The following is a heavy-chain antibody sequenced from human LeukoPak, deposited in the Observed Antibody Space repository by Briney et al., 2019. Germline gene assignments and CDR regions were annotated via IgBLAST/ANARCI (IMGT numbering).Heavy chain of an antibody. CDR3: AKGWSGSDAFDI. J-gene: IGHJ3*02. Sequence: GGSLRLSCAASGFTFSSYAMSWVRQAPGKGLEWVSAISGSGGSAYYADSVKGRFTISRDNSKNTLYLQMNSLRAEDTAVYYCAKGWSGSDAFDIWGQGTMVTVSS. CDR1: GFTFSSYA. V-gene: IGHV3-23*01. D-gene: IGHD3-3*01. CDR2: ISGSGGSA.